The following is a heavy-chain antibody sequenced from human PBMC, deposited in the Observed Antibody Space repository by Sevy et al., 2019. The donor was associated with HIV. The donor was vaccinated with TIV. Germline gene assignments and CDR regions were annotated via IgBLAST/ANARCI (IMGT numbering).Heavy chain of an antibody. V-gene: IGHV4-30-2*01. Sequence: SETLSLTCAVSAGSISSGGYSWSWIRQPPGKGLEWIGYIYHSGSTYYNPSLKSRVTISVDRSKNQFSLKLSSVTAADTAVYYCARVGEYGYFDYWGQGTLVTVSS. CDR3: ARVGEYGYFDY. D-gene: IGHD2-21*01. CDR1: AGSISSGGYS. J-gene: IGHJ4*02. CDR2: IYHSGST.